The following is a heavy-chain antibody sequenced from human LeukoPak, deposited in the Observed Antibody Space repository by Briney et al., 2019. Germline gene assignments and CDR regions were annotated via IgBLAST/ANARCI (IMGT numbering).Heavy chain of an antibody. CDR1: GGSFSGYY. D-gene: IGHD6-6*01. J-gene: IGHJ5*02. V-gene: IGHV4-34*01. CDR2: IYHSGST. CDR3: ARASRRGQLVPRWFDP. Sequence: SETLSLTCAVYGGSFSGYYWSWIRQPPGKGLEWIGEIYHSGSTNYNPSLKSRVTISVDTSKNQFSLKLSSVTAADTAVYYCARASRRGQLVPRWFDPWGQGTLVTVSS.